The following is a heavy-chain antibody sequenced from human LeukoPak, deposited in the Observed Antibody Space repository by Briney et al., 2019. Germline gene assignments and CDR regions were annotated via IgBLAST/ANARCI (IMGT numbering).Heavy chain of an antibody. CDR1: GFTFSSYE. Sequence: PGGSLRLSCAASGFTFSSYEMNWVRQAPGKGLEWVAMISYDGSDKYYAESVKGRFTISRDNSKNTLYLQMNSLRDEDTAMYSCATLLLGVGGDYWGQGTLVTVSS. CDR3: ATLLLGVGGDY. J-gene: IGHJ4*02. D-gene: IGHD2-15*01. V-gene: IGHV3-30*03. CDR2: ISYDGSDK.